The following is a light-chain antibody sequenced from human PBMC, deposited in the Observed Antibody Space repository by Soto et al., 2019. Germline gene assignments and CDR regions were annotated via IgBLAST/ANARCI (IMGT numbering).Light chain of an antibody. CDR2: DVS. Sequence: QSVLTQPASVSGSPGQSITISCTGTSSDVGGYNYVSWYQSHPGEAPKLIIYDVSNRPSGVSDRFSGSKSGNTASLTISGLHAEDEADSYCSSYISSISYVCGPGTKVTVL. V-gene: IGLV2-14*03. CDR3: SSYISSISYV. CDR1: SSDVGGYNY. J-gene: IGLJ1*01.